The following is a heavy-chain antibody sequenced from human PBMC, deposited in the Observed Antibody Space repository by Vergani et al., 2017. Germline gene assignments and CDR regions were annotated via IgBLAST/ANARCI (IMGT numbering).Heavy chain of an antibody. CDR2: IDEYGNRA. CDR1: GFSSNTFW. CDR3: VRTEYCTGIACNTRFDS. D-gene: IGHD2-8*02. V-gene: IGHV3-74*03. Sequence: EVQLVESGGGSVQSGGSLRLSCVSSGFSSNTFWMHWVRQVPGKGLMWVARIDEYGNRATYGDFETGRFTISRDNDKNTVFLQMNNLRAEDAGVYYCVRTEYCTGIACNTRFDSWGQGALVTVSS. J-gene: IGHJ5*01.